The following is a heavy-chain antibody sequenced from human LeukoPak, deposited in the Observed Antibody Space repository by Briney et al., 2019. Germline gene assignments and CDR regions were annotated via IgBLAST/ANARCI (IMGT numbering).Heavy chain of an antibody. D-gene: IGHD6-13*01. CDR2: IYTSGST. Sequence: SETLSLTCTVSGGSISSYYCSWIRQPAGKGLEWIGRIYTSGSTNYNPSLKSRVTMSVDTSKNQFSLKLSSVTAADTAVYYCAREGYSSSWYRPSYFDYWGQGTLVTVSS. V-gene: IGHV4-4*07. CDR1: GGSISSYY. J-gene: IGHJ4*02. CDR3: AREGYSSSWYRPSYFDY.